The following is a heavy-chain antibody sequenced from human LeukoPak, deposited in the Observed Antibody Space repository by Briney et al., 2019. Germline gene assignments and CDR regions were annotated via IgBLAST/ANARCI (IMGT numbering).Heavy chain of an antibody. J-gene: IGHJ4*02. V-gene: IGHV3-21*01. Sequence: NPGGSLRLSCAASGFTFSSYSMNWVRQAPGKGLEWVSSISSSSSYIYYADSVKGRFTISRDNAKNSLYLQMNSLRAEDTAVYYCAASPSIAVADYWGQGTLVTVSS. CDR2: ISSSSSYI. CDR1: GFTFSSYS. CDR3: AASPSIAVADY. D-gene: IGHD6-19*01.